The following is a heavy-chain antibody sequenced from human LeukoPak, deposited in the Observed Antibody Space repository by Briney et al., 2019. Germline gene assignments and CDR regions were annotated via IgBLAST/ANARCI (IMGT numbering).Heavy chain of an antibody. D-gene: IGHD3-3*01. CDR2: ITYDGSNK. V-gene: IGHV3-30*04. CDR1: GFTFSSYA. CDR3: ARNKTYYDFWSGYGWAYYYYYGMDV. J-gene: IGHJ6*02. Sequence: GGSLRLSCAASGFTFSSYAMHWVRQAPGKGLEWVAVITYDGSNKYYADSVKGRFTTSRDNSKNTLYLQMNSLRAEDTAVYYCARNKTYYDFWSGYGWAYYYYYGMDVWGQGTTVTVSS.